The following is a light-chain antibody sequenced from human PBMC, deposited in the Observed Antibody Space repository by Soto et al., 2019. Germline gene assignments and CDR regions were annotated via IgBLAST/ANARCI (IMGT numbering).Light chain of an antibody. J-gene: IGKJ5*01. CDR2: DAS. CDR3: QQRSNWPIT. Sequence: EIVLTQSPGSLSLSPGERATLSCRASQGVSSYLAWYQQKPGQAPRLLIYDASSRATGIPARFSGSGSGTDFTLTISSLEPEDFAVYYCQQRSNWPITFGQGTRLEI. V-gene: IGKV3-11*01. CDR1: QGVSSY.